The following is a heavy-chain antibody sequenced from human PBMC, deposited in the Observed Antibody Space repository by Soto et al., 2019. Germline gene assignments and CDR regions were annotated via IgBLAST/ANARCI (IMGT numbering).Heavy chain of an antibody. D-gene: IGHD2-2*02. Sequence: SETLSLTCAVYGGSFSGYYWSWIRQPPGKGLAWIGEINHSGSTNYNPSLKSRVTISVDTSKNQFSLKLSSVTAADTAVYYCARWAGYCSSTSCYTPDDWFDPWGQGTLVTVSS. V-gene: IGHV4-34*01. CDR2: INHSGST. CDR3: ARWAGYCSSTSCYTPDDWFDP. J-gene: IGHJ5*02. CDR1: GGSFSGYY.